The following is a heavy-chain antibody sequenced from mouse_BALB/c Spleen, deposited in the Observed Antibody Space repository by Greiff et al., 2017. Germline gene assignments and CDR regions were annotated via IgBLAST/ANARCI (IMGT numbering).Heavy chain of an antibody. J-gene: IGHJ3*01. CDR1: GFSLTSYD. CDR2: IWTGGGT. V-gene: IGHV2-9-2*01. Sequence: VKLMESGPGLVAPSQSLSITCTVSGFSLTSYDISWIRQPPGKGLEWLGVIWTGGGTNYNSAFMSRLSISKDNSKSQVFLKMNSLQTDDTAIYYCVRSPAYWGQGTLVTVSA. CDR3: VRSPAY.